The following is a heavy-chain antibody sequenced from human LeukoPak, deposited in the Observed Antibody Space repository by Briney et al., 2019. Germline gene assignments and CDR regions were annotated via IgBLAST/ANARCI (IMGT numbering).Heavy chain of an antibody. J-gene: IGHJ4*02. CDR2: INSDGSRT. CDR3: ARDMGAITTPFDQ. V-gene: IGHV3-74*01. D-gene: IGHD1-26*01. Sequence: GGSLRLSCAASGFTFSSYWMHWVRQAPGKGLVWVSRINSDGSRTSYADSVKGRFTISRDNAKKTLYLQMNSLRAEDTALYYCARDMGAITTPFDQWGQGTLVTVSS. CDR1: GFTFSSYW.